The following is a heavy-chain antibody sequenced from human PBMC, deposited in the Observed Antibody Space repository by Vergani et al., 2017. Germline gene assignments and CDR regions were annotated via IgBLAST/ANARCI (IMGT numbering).Heavy chain of an antibody. V-gene: IGHV1-8*01. Sequence: QVQLVQSGAEVKKPGASVKVSCRSSGYSFSSYDISWVRQATGQGLEGMGWMNPNSGTTGYAQKFQGRVTMTRNTSINTAYMELSRLSFADAAVYFCARVATSNSEVTPTAFDVWGQGTMVTVSS. D-gene: IGHD1-1*01. CDR2: MNPNSGTT. J-gene: IGHJ3*01. CDR3: ARVATSNSEVTPTAFDV. CDR1: GYSFSSYD.